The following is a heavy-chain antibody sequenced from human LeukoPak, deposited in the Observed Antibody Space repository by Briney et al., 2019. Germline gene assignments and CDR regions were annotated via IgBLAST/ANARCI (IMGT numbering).Heavy chain of an antibody. V-gene: IGHV3-53*04. Sequence: GGSLRLSCAASGFTVSSNYMSWVRQAPGKGLEWVSVIYSGGSTYYADSVKGRFIISRHNSKNTLYLQMNSLRAEDTAVYYCARSTILTGPIPLDYWGQGTLVTVSS. D-gene: IGHD3-9*01. CDR3: ARSTILTGPIPLDY. J-gene: IGHJ4*02. CDR2: IYSGGST. CDR1: GFTVSSNY.